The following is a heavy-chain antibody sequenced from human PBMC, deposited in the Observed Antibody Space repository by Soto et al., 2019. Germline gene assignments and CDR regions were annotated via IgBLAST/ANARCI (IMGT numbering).Heavy chain of an antibody. Sequence: GGSLRLSCAASGFTFSSYAMSWVRQAPGKGLEWVSAISGSGGSTYYADPVKGRFTISRDNSKNTLYLQMNSLRAEDTAVYYCAKENGYSSSWFEFDYWGQGTLVTSPQ. V-gene: IGHV3-23*01. D-gene: IGHD6-13*01. CDR3: AKENGYSSSWFEFDY. J-gene: IGHJ4*02. CDR1: GFTFSSYA. CDR2: ISGSGGST.